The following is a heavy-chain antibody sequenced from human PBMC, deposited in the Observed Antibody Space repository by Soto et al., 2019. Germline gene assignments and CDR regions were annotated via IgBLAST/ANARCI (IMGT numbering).Heavy chain of an antibody. CDR3: ARSQGSSTSLDIYYYYYCGMDV. D-gene: IGHD2-2*01. CDR2: IIPIPGTA. Sequence: QVQLVQSGAEVKKPGSSVKVSCKASGGTFGGYSISWVRQAPRHRLEWMGGIIPIPGTANYAQKFQGRVTIAADESTSTAYMELSSLRSEDTAVYYCARSQGSSTSLDIYYYYYCGMDVWGQWTTVTVSS. CDR1: GGTFGGYS. V-gene: IGHV1-69*01. J-gene: IGHJ6*02.